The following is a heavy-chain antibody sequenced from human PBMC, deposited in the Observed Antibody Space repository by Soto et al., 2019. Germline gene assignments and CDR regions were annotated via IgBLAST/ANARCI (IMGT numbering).Heavy chain of an antibody. CDR2: VYYSGST. Sequence: LQLQESGPGLVKPSGTRSLTCAVSGDSITSSTYYWGWIRQPPGKGVEWIGDVYYSGSTNYNPSLKSRVTMSVDTSKNQFSLNLRSVTAADTAVYYCASAYRRRLYDRKGPFDYWGQGILVTVSS. CDR1: GDSITSSTYY. J-gene: IGHJ4*02. D-gene: IGHD3-16*02. CDR3: ASAYRRRLYDRKGPFDY. V-gene: IGHV4-39*01.